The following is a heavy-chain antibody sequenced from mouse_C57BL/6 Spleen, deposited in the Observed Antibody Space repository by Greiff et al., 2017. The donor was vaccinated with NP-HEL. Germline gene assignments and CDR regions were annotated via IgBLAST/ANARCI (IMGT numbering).Heavy chain of an antibody. D-gene: IGHD1-1*01. J-gene: IGHJ4*01. CDR3: ARRGYYGGYYAMDY. Sequence: VQLQQPGAELVMPGASVKLSCKASGYTFTSYWMHWVKQRPGQGLEWIGEIDPSDSYTNYNQKFKGKSTLSVDKSSSTAYMQLSSLTSEDSAVYYCARRGYYGGYYAMDYWGQGTSVTVSS. V-gene: IGHV1-69*01. CDR1: GYTFTSYW. CDR2: IDPSDSYT.